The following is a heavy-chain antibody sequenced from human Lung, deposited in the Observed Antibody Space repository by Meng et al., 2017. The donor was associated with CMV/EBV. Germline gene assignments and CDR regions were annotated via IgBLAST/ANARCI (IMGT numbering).Heavy chain of an antibody. CDR1: GFTFSSND. D-gene: IGHD2-2*01. J-gene: IGHJ6*02. V-gene: IGHV3-23*01. CDR2: ISGSGGST. CDR3: AKDGGYCSSTSCYLIPTYYYYYGMDV. Sequence: ESXKISXAASGFTFSSNDMSWVRQAPGKGLEWVSAISGSGGSTYYADSVKGRFTISRDNSKNTLYLQMNSLRAEDTVVYYCAKDGGYCSSTSCYLIPTYYYYYGMDVWGQGXTVTVSS.